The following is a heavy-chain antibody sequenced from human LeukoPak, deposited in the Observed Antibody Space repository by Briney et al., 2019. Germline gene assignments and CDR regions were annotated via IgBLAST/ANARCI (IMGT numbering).Heavy chain of an antibody. J-gene: IGHJ4*02. CDR3: ARLEDPYCTSTSCLGFDY. D-gene: IGHD2-2*01. CDR2: ISTYNGNT. Sequence: GASVKVSCKASGYTFTSYGISWVRQAPGQGLEWMGWISTYNGNTNYAQKLQGRVTMTTDTSTSTAYMELRSLRSDDTAVYYCARLEDPYCTSTSCLGFDYWGQGTLVTVSS. V-gene: IGHV1-18*01. CDR1: GYTFTSYG.